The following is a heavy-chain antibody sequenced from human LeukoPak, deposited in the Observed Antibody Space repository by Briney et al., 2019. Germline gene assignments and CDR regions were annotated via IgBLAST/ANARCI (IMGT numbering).Heavy chain of an antibody. J-gene: IGHJ4*02. CDR2: INTNIGNP. CDR1: GYTFTSYA. Sequence: GASVKVSCKASGYTFTSYAMNWVRQAPGQGLEWMGWINTNIGNPTYAQGFTGRFVFSLDTSVSTAYLQISSLKAEDTAVYYCASGVGLDYYDSSGPDAGYYWGQGTLVTVSS. D-gene: IGHD3-22*01. CDR3: ASGVGLDYYDSSGPDAGYY. V-gene: IGHV7-4-1*02.